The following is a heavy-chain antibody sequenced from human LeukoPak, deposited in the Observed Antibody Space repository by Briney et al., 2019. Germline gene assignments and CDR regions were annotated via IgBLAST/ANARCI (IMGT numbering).Heavy chain of an antibody. CDR2: ISGSNSYI. D-gene: IGHD7-27*01. V-gene: IGHV3-21*01. J-gene: IGHJ4*02. CDR1: GFTFNSYS. Sequence: GGSLRLSCAASGFTFNSYSMNWVRQAPGKGLEWVSSISGSNSYIYYADSVKGRFTISRDNSKNTLYLQMNSLRTEDTAVYYCVRDGSSWGNFDYWGQGTLVSVSS. CDR3: VRDGSSWGNFDY.